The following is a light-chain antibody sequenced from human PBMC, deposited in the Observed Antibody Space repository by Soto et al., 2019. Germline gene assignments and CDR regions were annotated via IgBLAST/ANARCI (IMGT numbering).Light chain of an antibody. Sequence: EIVLTQSPGTLSLSPGERGTLSCRASQIVSKNDLAWYQQKPGQSPRILIYGASNRAPDIPDRFSGSESGTEFTLTISRVEPEESAVYYCQQYGSSPWTFGQGTKVEIK. CDR3: QQYGSSPWT. V-gene: IGKV3-20*01. J-gene: IGKJ1*01. CDR2: GAS. CDR1: QIVSKND.